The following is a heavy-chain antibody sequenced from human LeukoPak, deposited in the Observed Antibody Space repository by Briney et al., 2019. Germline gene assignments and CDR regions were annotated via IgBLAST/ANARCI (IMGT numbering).Heavy chain of an antibody. CDR3: AKGYYFDILSGYSSLDS. Sequence: PGGSLRLSCAASGFTFSSYSMNWVRQAPGKGLEWVSSISSSSNYIYYADSVKGRFTISRDDSKNTLYLQMNSLRAEDTATYYCAKGYYFDILSGYSSLDSWGQGTLATVSS. CDR2: ISSSSNYI. D-gene: IGHD3-9*01. CDR1: GFTFSSYS. J-gene: IGHJ4*02. V-gene: IGHV3-21*01.